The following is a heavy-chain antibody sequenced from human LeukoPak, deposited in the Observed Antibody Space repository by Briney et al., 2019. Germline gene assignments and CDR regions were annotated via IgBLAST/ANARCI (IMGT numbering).Heavy chain of an antibody. J-gene: IGHJ6*02. V-gene: IGHV1-2*02. CDR1: GYTFTESY. Sequence: SAKVTFKASGYTFTESYMHIVRQAPGQGLGWMGWINPNSGGTNYAQKFQGRVTMTTDTSIRTAYMEVSRLRSEDTAVYYCARERIVLWQDKSYYCSIDVWRQKTTVTVSS. CDR3: ARERIVLWQDKSYYCSIDV. CDR2: INPNSGGT. D-gene: IGHD1-26*01.